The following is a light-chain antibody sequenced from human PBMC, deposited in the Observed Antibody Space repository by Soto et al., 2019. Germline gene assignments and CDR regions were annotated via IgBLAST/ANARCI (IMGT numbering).Light chain of an antibody. CDR3: CSYAGSNNLV. V-gene: IGLV2-8*01. CDR1: SSDVGGYKY. J-gene: IGLJ2*01. CDR2: EVS. Sequence: QSALTQPPSASGSPGQSVTISCTGTSSDVGGYKYVSWYQQHPGKAPKLMIFEVSKRPSGVPDRFSGSKSGNTASLTVSGLQAEDEADYYCCSYAGSNNLVFGGGTKLTAL.